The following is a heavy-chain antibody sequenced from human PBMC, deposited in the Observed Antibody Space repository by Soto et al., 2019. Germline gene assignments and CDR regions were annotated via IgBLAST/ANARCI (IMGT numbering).Heavy chain of an antibody. J-gene: IGHJ3*02. Sequence: QLQLQESGSGLVKPSQTLSLTCAVSGGSISSGGYSWSWIRQPPGKGLEWIGYIYHSGSTYYNPSLKRRVTISVDRSKNQFSLKLSSVTAADTAVYYCARGVTAMVGSSAFDIWGQGTMVTVSS. V-gene: IGHV4-30-2*01. D-gene: IGHD5-18*01. CDR1: GGSISSGGYS. CDR3: ARGVTAMVGSSAFDI. CDR2: IYHSGST.